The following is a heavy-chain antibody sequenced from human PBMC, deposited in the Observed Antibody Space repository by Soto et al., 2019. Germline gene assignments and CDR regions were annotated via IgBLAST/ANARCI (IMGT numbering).Heavy chain of an antibody. D-gene: IGHD6-19*01. J-gene: IGHJ4*02. CDR1: GFTCSSYG. V-gene: IGHV3-33*01. CDR2: IWYDGSNK. CDR3: ATSIAVAGAIDY. Sequence: QVQLVESGGGVVQPGRSLRLSWAGSGFTCSSYGMHWVRQAPGKGLEWVAVIWYDGSNKYYADSVKVRFTISRDNSKNTLYLQMNSLRAEDTAVYYCATSIAVAGAIDYWGQGTLVTVSS.